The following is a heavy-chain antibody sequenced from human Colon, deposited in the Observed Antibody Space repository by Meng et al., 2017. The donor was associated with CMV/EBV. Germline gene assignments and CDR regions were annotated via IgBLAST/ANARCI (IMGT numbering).Heavy chain of an antibody. V-gene: IGHV3-74*01. Sequence: GESLKISCVASGFTFSTYSMNWVRQVPGKGLVWVSSVNREGSNTNYADSVKGRFTISRDNARNTLYLQMNSLRVEDTAVYYCAREERGSGWSADYWGQGTLVTVSS. CDR2: VNREGSNT. CDR1: GFTFSTYS. J-gene: IGHJ4*02. D-gene: IGHD6-19*01. CDR3: AREERGSGWSADY.